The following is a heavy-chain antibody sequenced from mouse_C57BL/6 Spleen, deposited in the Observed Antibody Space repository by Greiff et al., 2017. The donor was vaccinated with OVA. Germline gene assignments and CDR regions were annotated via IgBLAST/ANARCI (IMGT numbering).Heavy chain of an antibody. CDR3: ARDTTVVGGYFDV. J-gene: IGHJ1*03. V-gene: IGHV1-18*01. CDR2: INPNNGGT. CDR1: GYTFTDYN. Sequence: EVQLQQSGPELVKPGASVKIPCKASGYTFTDYNMDWVKQSHGKSLEWIGDINPNNGGTIYNQKFKGKATLTVDKSSSTAYMELRSLTSEDTAGYYCARDTTVVGGYFDVWGTGTTVTVSS. D-gene: IGHD1-1*01.